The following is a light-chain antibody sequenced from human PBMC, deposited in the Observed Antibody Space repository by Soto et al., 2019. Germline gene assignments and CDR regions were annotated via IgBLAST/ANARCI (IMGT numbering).Light chain of an antibody. J-gene: IGLJ1*01. CDR1: RSDIGASNS. CDR3: ISYKTDDTFV. V-gene: IGLV2-14*01. CDR2: EAT. Sequence: QSALTQPASVSGSPGQSITISCAGTRSDIGASNSVSWYQHLPGRSPTLIIYEATNRPSGVTERFSGSKAGDTAPLTISGLQAEDESEYFCISYKTDDTFVFGGGTKV.